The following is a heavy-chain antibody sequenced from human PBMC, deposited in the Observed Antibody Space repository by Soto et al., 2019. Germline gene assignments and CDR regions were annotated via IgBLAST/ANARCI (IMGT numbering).Heavy chain of an antibody. CDR2: ISGSGGST. CDR1: GFTFSSYA. V-gene: IGHV3-23*01. D-gene: IGHD3-10*01. Sequence: PGGSLRLSCAASGFTFSSYAMSWVRQAPGKGLKWVSAISGSGGSTYYADSVKGRFTISRDNSKNTLYLQMSSLRAEDTAVYYCAKEDSHYYGSGSYLAGYFDYWGQGTLVTVSS. J-gene: IGHJ4*02. CDR3: AKEDSHYYGSGSYLAGYFDY.